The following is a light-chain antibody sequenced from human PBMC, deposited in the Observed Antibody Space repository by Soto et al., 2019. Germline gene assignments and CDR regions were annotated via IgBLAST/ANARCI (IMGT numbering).Light chain of an antibody. CDR1: QSVSSSY. V-gene: IGKV3-20*01. J-gene: IGKJ1*01. CDR3: QQYGSSPT. Sequence: EIVLTQSPGTLSLSPGERATHSCRASQSVSSSYLAWYQQKPGQAPRLLIYGASSRATGIPDRFSGSGSGTDFTLTISRLEPEDFAVYYCQQYGSSPTFGHGTKVYIK. CDR2: GAS.